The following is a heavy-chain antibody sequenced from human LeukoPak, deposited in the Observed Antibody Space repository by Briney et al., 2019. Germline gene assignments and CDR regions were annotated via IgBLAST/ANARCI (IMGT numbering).Heavy chain of an antibody. Sequence: ASVKVSCKASGYTFTSYDINWVGQATGQGLEWMGWMNPNSGNTGYAQKFQGRVTMTRNTSISTAYMELSSLRSEDTAVYYCARLRYFDRSYGMDVWGQGTTVTVSS. V-gene: IGHV1-8*01. CDR2: MNPNSGNT. CDR3: ARLRYFDRSYGMDV. CDR1: GYTFTSYD. J-gene: IGHJ6*02. D-gene: IGHD3-9*01.